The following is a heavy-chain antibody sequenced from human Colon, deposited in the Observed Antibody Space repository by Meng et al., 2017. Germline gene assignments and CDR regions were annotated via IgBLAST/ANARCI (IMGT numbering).Heavy chain of an antibody. V-gene: IGHV4-59*12. CDR1: GGSISTYY. Sequence: VPLQESGPGLVKPSETLSLTCAVSGGSISTYYWSWIRQPPGKGLEWIGNNYYSGSTNYNPSLASRVTISVDSSKNQFSLKLSSVTAADTAVYYCARDRKHYGERGWFDPWGQGTLVTVSS. J-gene: IGHJ5*02. CDR2: NYYSGST. D-gene: IGHD4-17*01. CDR3: ARDRKHYGERGWFDP.